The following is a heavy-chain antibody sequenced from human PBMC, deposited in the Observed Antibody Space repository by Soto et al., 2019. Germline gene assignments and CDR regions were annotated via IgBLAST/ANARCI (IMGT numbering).Heavy chain of an antibody. D-gene: IGHD5-18*01. J-gene: IGHJ6*02. CDR3: ARDRVQLGGYGMDV. CDR2: IIPIFGTA. Sequence: SVKVSCKASGGTFSSYAISWVRQAPGQGLEWMGGIIPIFGTANYAQKFQGRATITADESTSTACMELSSLRSEDTAVYYCARDRVQLGGYGMDVWGQGTTVTVS. CDR1: GGTFSSYA. V-gene: IGHV1-69*13.